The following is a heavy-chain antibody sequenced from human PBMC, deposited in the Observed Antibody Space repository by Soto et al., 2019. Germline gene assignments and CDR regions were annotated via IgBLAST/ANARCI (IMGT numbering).Heavy chain of an antibody. D-gene: IGHD1-26*01. Sequence: ASVNVSCKASGYTFTGYYMHWVRQAPGQGLEWMGWINPNSGGTNYAQKFQGWVTMTRDTSISTAYMELSRLRSDDTAVYYCARAGSYRYLSFDYWGQGTLVTVSS. J-gene: IGHJ4*02. CDR3: ARAGSYRYLSFDY. CDR2: INPNSGGT. CDR1: GYTFTGYY. V-gene: IGHV1-2*04.